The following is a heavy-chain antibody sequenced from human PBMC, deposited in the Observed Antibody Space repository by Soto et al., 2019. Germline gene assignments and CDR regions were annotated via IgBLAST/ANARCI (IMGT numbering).Heavy chain of an antibody. D-gene: IGHD6-13*01. CDR3: AKDGRGSSSWYGGYYYYGMDL. J-gene: IGHJ6*02. V-gene: IGHV3-30*18. CDR1: GFTFSSYG. CDR2: ISYDGSNK. Sequence: SLRLSCAASGFTFSSYGMHWVRQAPGKGLEWVAVISYDGSNKYYADSVKGRFTISRDNSKNTLYLQMNSLRAEDTAVYYCAKDGRGSSSWYGGYYYYGMDLWGQGTTVTVSS.